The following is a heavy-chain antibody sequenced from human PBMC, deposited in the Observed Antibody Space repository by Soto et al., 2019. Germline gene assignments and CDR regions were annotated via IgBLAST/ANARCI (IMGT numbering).Heavy chain of an antibody. CDR3: ARDPPTGTTLDWFDS. CDR1: GFTFSSDS. D-gene: IGHD1-7*01. J-gene: IGHJ5*01. V-gene: IGHV3-21*01. CDR2: ISSSGSFM. Sequence: PGESLKISCAASGFTFSSDSMGWVRQAPGKGLEWVSSISSSGSFMNYADSVKGRFTISRDNAKNSLYLQMSSLKDEDTAVYYCARDPPTGTTLDWFDSWGQGTLVTVSS.